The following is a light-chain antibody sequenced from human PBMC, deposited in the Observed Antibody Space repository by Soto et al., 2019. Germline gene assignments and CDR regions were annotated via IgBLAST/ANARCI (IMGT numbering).Light chain of an antibody. CDR1: QNISSY. CDR3: QHYSSSPPAIT. V-gene: IGKV3-20*01. J-gene: IGKJ5*01. Sequence: EIVLTQSPGTLSLSPVKRATLSCMASQNISSYLIWYQQKPGQAPRLLIYDVSNRATGIPDRFSGGGSGTDFTLTISRLEPEDFAVYYCQHYSSSPPAITFGQGTRLEIK. CDR2: DVS.